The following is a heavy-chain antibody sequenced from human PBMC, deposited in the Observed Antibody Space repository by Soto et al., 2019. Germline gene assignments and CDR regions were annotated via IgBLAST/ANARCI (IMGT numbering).Heavy chain of an antibody. CDR2: ISYGGSNK. CDR3: ARGGSSSSFYYYYGMDV. Sequence: GGSLRLSCAASGFTFSSYAMHWVRQAPGKGLEWVAVISYGGSNKYYADSVKGRFTISRDNSKNTLYLQMNSLRAEDTAVYYCARGGSSSSFYYYYGMDVWGQGTTVPVSS. CDR1: GFTFSSYA. V-gene: IGHV3-30-3*01. D-gene: IGHD6-6*01. J-gene: IGHJ6*02.